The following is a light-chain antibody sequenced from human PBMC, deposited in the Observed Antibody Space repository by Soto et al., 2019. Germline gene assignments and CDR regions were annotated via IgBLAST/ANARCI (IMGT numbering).Light chain of an antibody. Sequence: CTGTSSDVGANNYVSWYQQHPGKAPKLMIYEVTKRPSGVPDRFSGSKSGNTASLTVSGLQAEDEADYYCSSYAGANRVFGTGTKLTVL. CDR2: EVT. CDR1: SSDVGANNY. V-gene: IGLV2-8*01. CDR3: SSYAGANRV. J-gene: IGLJ1*01.